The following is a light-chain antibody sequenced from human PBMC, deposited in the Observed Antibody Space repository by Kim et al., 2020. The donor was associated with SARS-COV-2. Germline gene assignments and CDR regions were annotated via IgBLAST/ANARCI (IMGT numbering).Light chain of an antibody. V-gene: IGKV1-39*01. CDR3: QQGYRTPRT. CDR2: STS. CDR1: QSISSY. Sequence: DIQMTQSPSSLSASVGDRITITCRASQSISSYLNWYQQKPGKAPKLLIYSTSRLQSGVPSRFSGSGSGTDFTLTIDSLQPEDFATYYCQQGYRTPRTFGQGTKVDIK. J-gene: IGKJ1*01.